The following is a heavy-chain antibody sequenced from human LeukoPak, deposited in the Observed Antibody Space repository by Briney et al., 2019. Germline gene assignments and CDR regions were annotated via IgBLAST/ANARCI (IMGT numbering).Heavy chain of an antibody. Sequence: GGSLRLSCAASGFTFSSYGMHWVRQAPGKGLEWVAVISYDGSNKYYADSVKGRFTISRDNSKNTLYLQINSLRAEDTAVYYCAKSAIVVVPTAPQHYYYYGMDVWGQGTAVIVSS. CDR1: GFTFSSYG. CDR2: ISYDGSNK. V-gene: IGHV3-30*18. J-gene: IGHJ6*02. D-gene: IGHD3-22*01. CDR3: AKSAIVVVPTAPQHYYYYGMDV.